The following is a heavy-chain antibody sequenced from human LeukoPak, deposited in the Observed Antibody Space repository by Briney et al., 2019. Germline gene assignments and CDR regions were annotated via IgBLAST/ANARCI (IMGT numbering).Heavy chain of an antibody. J-gene: IGHJ6*02. CDR2: ISWNSGSI. V-gene: IGHV3-9*01. Sequence: PGGSLRLSCAASEFTFDDYAMHWVRQAPGKGLEWVSGISWNSGSIGYADSVKGRFTISRDNAKNSLYLQMNSLRAEDTALYYCAKDVGVLYYYYGMDVWGQGTTVTVSS. CDR3: AKDVGVLYYYYGMDV. CDR1: EFTFDDYA. D-gene: IGHD3-3*01.